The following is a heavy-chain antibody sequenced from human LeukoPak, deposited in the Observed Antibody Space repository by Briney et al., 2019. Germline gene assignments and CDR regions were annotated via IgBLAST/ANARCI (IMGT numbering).Heavy chain of an antibody. Sequence: GGSLRLSCAASGFTVSSNYMSWVRQAPGKGLEWVSVIYSGGSTYYADSVKGRFTISRDNSKNTLYLQMNSLRAEDTAVYYCARVQRGYSGYDLFDYWGQGTLVTVSP. CDR3: ARVQRGYSGYDLFDY. V-gene: IGHV3-66*01. D-gene: IGHD5-12*01. CDR1: GFTVSSNY. CDR2: IYSGGST. J-gene: IGHJ4*02.